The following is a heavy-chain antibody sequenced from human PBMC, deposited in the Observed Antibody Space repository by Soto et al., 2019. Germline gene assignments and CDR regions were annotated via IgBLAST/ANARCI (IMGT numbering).Heavy chain of an antibody. Sequence: EVQLVESGGGLVQPGGSLRLSCAASGFTFGNYWMHWFRQAPGKGLEWVSRMNSDGSTTNYADSVKGRFTVSRDNARNTLHLQMNSLRAEDTDVYYCATAEVDYWGPGTLVTVSS. J-gene: IGHJ4*02. V-gene: IGHV3-74*01. CDR3: ATAEVDY. CDR2: MNSDGSTT. CDR1: GFTFGNYW.